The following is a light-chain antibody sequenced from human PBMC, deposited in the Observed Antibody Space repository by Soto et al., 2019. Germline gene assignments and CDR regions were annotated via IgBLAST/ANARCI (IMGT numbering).Light chain of an antibody. Sequence: QSALTQPASVSGSPGQSITISCTGTSSDVGNYKYVSWYQQHPGKAPKLMIYEVSNRPSGVSNRFSGSKSGNTASLTISGRQAEDENDYYCFSYTSSGTYVFGTGTKVTVL. CDR3: FSYTSSGTYV. V-gene: IGLV2-14*01. CDR2: EVS. J-gene: IGLJ1*01. CDR1: SSDVGNYKY.